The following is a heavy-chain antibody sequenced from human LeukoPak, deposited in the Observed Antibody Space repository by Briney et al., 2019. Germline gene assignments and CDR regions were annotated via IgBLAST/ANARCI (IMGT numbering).Heavy chain of an antibody. V-gene: IGHV4-34*01. D-gene: IGHD4-23*01. CDR2: INHSGST. Sequence: SGTLSLTCAVYGGSFSGYYWSWIRQPPGKGLEWIGEINHSGSTNYNPSLKSRVTISVDTSKNQFSLKLSSVTAADTAVYYCARGHLYGGNLYYFDYWGQGTLVTVSS. CDR1: GGSFSGYY. CDR3: ARGHLYGGNLYYFDY. J-gene: IGHJ4*02.